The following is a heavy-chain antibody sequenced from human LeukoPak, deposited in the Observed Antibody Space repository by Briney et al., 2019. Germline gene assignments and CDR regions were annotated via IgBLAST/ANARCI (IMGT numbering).Heavy chain of an antibody. Sequence: GGSLRLSCAASGFTFSNYNMNWVRQAPGKGLEWVSSISSSSSYIYYADSVKGRFTISRDTAKNSLYLQMNSLRAEDTAVYYCARVRRTYMVRGARAPMDVWGKGTTVTVSS. J-gene: IGHJ6*03. CDR1: GFTFSNYN. D-gene: IGHD3-10*01. V-gene: IGHV3-21*01. CDR2: ISSSSSYI. CDR3: ARVRRTYMVRGARAPMDV.